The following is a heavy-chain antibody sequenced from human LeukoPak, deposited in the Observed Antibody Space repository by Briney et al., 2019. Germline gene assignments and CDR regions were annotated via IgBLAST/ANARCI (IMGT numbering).Heavy chain of an antibody. D-gene: IGHD3-22*01. V-gene: IGHV3-53*01. J-gene: IGHJ3*02. CDR2: IHSSGAT. Sequence: GGSLRLSCAASGFTGSNNYVSWVRQAPGMGLEWVSAIHSSGATCYADSVKGRFTISRDNSKNTLYLQMNSLRAEDTAVYYCAKVAHDYYDSSGYDHDAFDIWGQGTMVTVSS. CDR1: GFTGSNNY. CDR3: AKVAHDYYDSSGYDHDAFDI.